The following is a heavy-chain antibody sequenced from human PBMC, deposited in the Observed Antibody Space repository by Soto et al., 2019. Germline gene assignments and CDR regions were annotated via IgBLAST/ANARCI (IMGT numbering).Heavy chain of an antibody. CDR1: GFTFSSYA. D-gene: IGHD6-19*01. V-gene: IGHV3-30-3*01. CDR2: ISYDGSNK. Sequence: QVQLVEAGGGVVQPGRSLRLSCAASGFTFSSYAMHWVRQAPGKGLEWVAVISYDGSNKYYADSVKGRFTISRDNSKNTLDLQMNDLRAEDTAVYYCASGFIGWVPGWFDPWGQGTLVTVSS. J-gene: IGHJ5*02. CDR3: ASGFIGWVPGWFDP.